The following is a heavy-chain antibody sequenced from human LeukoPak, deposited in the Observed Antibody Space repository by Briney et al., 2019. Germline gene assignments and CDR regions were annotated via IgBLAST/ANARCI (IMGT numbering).Heavy chain of an antibody. CDR1: GFTFSSYG. Sequence: PGGSLRLSCAASGFTFSSYGMHWVRQAPGKGLEWVALIRYDGSNKYYADSVKGRFTISRDNSKNTLYLQMNSLRAEDTAVYYCARLYCSSTSCYRGFDYWGQGTLVTVSS. CDR3: ARLYCSSTSCYRGFDY. CDR2: IRYDGSNK. J-gene: IGHJ4*02. V-gene: IGHV3-30*02. D-gene: IGHD2-2*01.